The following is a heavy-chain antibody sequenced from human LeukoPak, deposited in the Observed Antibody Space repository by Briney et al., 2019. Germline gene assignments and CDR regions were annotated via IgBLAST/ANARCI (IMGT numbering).Heavy chain of an antibody. D-gene: IGHD6-13*01. CDR1: GYTVCSNY. J-gene: IGHJ5*02. V-gene: IGHV3-66*01. CDR3: ARDRGQQEFDP. CDR2: FSSGGST. Sequence: GGSLSLSCAASGYTVCSNYMSCVPQAPGKGLEWVSVFSSGGSTYYGKSVKGRFSISRYNPNNTLYDQMKSLRAEDTAVYYCARDRGQQEFDPLRQPTLLTVSS.